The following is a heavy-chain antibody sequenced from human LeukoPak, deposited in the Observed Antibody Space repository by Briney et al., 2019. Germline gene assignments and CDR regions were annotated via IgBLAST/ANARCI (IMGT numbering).Heavy chain of an antibody. V-gene: IGHV1-8*01. CDR1: GYTFTSYD. CDR3: ASSLGVRSSWYVNSYYYYYMDV. Sequence: ASVKVSCKASGYTFTSYDINWVRQATGQGLEWMGWMNPNSGNTGYAQKFQGRVTMTRNTSMSTAYMELSSLRSEDTAVYYCASSLGVRSSWYVNSYYYYYMDVWGKGTTVTVSS. J-gene: IGHJ6*03. CDR2: MNPNSGNT. D-gene: IGHD6-13*01.